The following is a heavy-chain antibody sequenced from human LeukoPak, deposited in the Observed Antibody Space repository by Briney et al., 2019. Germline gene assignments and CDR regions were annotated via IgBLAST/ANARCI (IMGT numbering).Heavy chain of an antibody. J-gene: IGHJ4*02. CDR3: ARDTMIVAQESNYFGY. Sequence: ASVKVSCKASGYTFTGYYMHWVRQAPGQGLEWMGWINPNSGGTNYAQKFQGRVTMTRDTSISTAYMELSRLRSDDTAVYYCARDTMIVAQESNYFGYWGQGTLVTVSP. CDR1: GYTFTGYY. V-gene: IGHV1-2*02. CDR2: INPNSGGT. D-gene: IGHD3-22*01.